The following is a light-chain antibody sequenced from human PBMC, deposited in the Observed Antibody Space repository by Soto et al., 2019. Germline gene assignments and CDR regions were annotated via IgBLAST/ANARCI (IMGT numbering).Light chain of an antibody. CDR3: TSYTSSVTRYV. J-gene: IGLJ7*01. Sequence: QSALTQPASVSGSPGQSITIPCTGTSSDIGGYNYVSWYLQHPGKAPQLMIYDVSNRPSGVSNRFSGSKSGNTATLTISGLQAEDEAEYYCTSYTSSVTRYVFGGGTQLTVL. V-gene: IGLV2-14*01. CDR1: SSDIGGYNY. CDR2: DVS.